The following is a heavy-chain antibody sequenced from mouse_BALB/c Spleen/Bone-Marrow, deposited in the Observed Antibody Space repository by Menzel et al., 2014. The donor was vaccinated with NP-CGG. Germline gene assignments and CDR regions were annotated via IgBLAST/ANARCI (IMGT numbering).Heavy chain of an antibody. CDR1: GFNIKDTY. Sequence: VQLKESGAGLVKPGASVKLSCTASGFNIKDTYMHWVKQRPEQGLEWIGRIDPANGNTKYDPKFQGKATITADTSSNTAYLQLSSLTSEDTAVYYCATGFAYWGQGTLVTVSA. J-gene: IGHJ3*01. V-gene: IGHV14-3*02. CDR2: IDPANGNT. CDR3: ATGFAY.